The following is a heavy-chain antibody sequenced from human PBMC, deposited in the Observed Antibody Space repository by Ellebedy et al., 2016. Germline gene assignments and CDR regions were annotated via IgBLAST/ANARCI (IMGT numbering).Heavy chain of an antibody. D-gene: IGHD6-19*01. V-gene: IGHV1-46*01. CDR3: ATVGSGWYGRGWFDP. J-gene: IGHJ5*02. CDR1: GYTFTSYY. Sequence: ASVKVSCKASGYTFTSYYMHWVRQAPGQGLEWMGIINPSGGSTSYAQKFQGRVTMTEDTSTDTAYMELSSLRSEDTAVYYCATVGSGWYGRGWFDPWGQGTLVTVSS. CDR2: INPSGGST.